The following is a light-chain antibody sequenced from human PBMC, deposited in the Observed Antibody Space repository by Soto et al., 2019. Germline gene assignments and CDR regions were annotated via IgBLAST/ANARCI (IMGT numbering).Light chain of an antibody. CDR2: SAS. J-gene: IGKJ4*01. CDR1: QGISNH. CDR3: QKYSIGPLT. Sequence: IKMTQSPSSLSASVGDRVTITCRASQGISNHLAWYQQEPGKAPKVLIHSASSFQSGVPARFSGSASGTDFTLTISSLQPEDVGTYYCQKYSIGPLTFGGGTKVDIK. V-gene: IGKV1-27*01.